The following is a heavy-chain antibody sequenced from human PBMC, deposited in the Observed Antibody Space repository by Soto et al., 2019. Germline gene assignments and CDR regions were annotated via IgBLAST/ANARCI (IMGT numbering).Heavy chain of an antibody. V-gene: IGHV1-69*08. CDR2: IIPILGIA. D-gene: IGHD1-1*01. Sequence: QVQLVQSGAEVKKPGSSVKVSCKASGGTFSSYTISWVRQAPGQGLEWMGRIIPILGIANYAQKFQGRVTITADKSTSTAYMELSSLRSEDTAVYYCARDEGTPYGHRREFDYWGQGTLVTVSS. CDR3: ARDEGTPYGHRREFDY. CDR1: GGTFSSYT. J-gene: IGHJ4*02.